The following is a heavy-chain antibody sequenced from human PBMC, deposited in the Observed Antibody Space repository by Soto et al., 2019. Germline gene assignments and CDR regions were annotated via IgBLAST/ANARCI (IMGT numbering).Heavy chain of an antibody. J-gene: IGHJ6*02. CDR3: ARALVGAPLCGGRYCGMAV. CDR2: IITIFGTA. V-gene: IGHV1-69*01. Sequence: QVQLVQSGAEVKKPGSSVKVSCKASGGTYSSYAISWVRQAPGQGLEWMGGIITIFGTANYAQKCQGRVTITVDESTSTAYMELSSLRSEDTAVYYCARALVGAPLCGGRYCGMAVWGQGTTVTVSS. CDR1: GGTYSSYA. D-gene: IGHD1-26*01.